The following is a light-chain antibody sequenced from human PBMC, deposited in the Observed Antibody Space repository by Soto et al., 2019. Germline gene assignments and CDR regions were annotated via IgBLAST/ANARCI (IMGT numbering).Light chain of an antibody. CDR2: GAS. CDR1: QSIKNNQ. Sequence: VLTQSPGTMSLSPGETANSSCSASQSIKNNQLAWYKQTPGQDHRLLIYGASSRATGIPDRFSGSGSGTDFTLTISRMEPEDFAVYYCQKYGSSPQTFGQGNKVDI. V-gene: IGKV3-20*01. CDR3: QKYGSSPQT. J-gene: IGKJ1*01.